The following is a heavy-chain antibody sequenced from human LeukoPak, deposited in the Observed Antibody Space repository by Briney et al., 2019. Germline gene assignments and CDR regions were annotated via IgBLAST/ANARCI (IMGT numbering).Heavy chain of an antibody. V-gene: IGHV3-53*04. CDR3: ARLNDYAWFDP. CDR2: IYSGGST. D-gene: IGHD4-17*01. CDR1: GFTVSSNY. J-gene: IGHJ5*02. Sequence: GGSLGLSCAASGFTVSSNYMSWVRQAPGKGLEWVSVIYSGGSTYYADSVKGRFTISRHNSKNTLYLQMNSLRAEDTAVYYCARLNDYAWFDPWGQGTLVTVSS.